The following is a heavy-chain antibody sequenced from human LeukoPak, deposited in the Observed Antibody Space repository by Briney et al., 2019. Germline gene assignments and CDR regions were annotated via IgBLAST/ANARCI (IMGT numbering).Heavy chain of an antibody. D-gene: IGHD1-26*01. V-gene: IGHV3-23*01. CDR3: AKDRVGAYYYYGMDV. CDR2: ISGSGGST. Sequence: PGGSLRLSYAASGFTFSSYAMSWVRQAPGKGLEWVSAISGSGGSTYYADSVKGRFTISRDNSKNTLYLQMNSLRAEDTAVYYCAKDRVGAYYYYGMDVWGQGTTVTVSS. CDR1: GFTFSSYA. J-gene: IGHJ6*02.